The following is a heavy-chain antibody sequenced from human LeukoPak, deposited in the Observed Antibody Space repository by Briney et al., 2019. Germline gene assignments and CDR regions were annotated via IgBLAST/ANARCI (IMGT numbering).Heavy chain of an antibody. V-gene: IGHV4-61*05. CDR2: IYYSGST. CDR3: ASGDYGDYGFQH. Sequence: SETLSLTCTVSGGSISGSSYYWGWIRQPPGKGLEWIGYIYYSGSTNYNPSLKSRVTISVDTSKNQFSLKLSSVTAADTAVYYCASGDYGDYGFQHWGQGTLVTVSS. J-gene: IGHJ1*01. D-gene: IGHD4-17*01. CDR1: GGSISGSSYY.